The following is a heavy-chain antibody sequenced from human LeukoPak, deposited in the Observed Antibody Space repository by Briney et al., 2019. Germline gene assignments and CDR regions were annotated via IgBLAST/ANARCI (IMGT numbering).Heavy chain of an antibody. J-gene: IGHJ4*02. CDR2: IKQDGSEK. Sequence: GGSLRLPCAASGFTFSSYWMSWVRQAPGKGLEWVANIKQDGSEKYYVDSVKGRFTISRDNAKNSLYLQMNSLRAEDTAVYYCARVGTYDRGGDFDYWGQGTLVTVSS. CDR1: GFTFSSYW. V-gene: IGHV3-7*01. CDR3: ARVGTYDRGGDFDY. D-gene: IGHD3-22*01.